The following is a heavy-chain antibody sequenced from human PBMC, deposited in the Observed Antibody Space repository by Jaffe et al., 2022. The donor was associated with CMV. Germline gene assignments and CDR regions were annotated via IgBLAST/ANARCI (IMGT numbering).Heavy chain of an antibody. CDR3: ARGGRDSSGWLPPSNNWFDP. J-gene: IGHJ5*02. V-gene: IGHV4-4*02. CDR2: IYHSGST. Sequence: QVQLQESGPGLVKPSGTLSLTCAVSGGSISSSNWWSWVRQPPGKGLEWIGEIYHSGSTNYNPSLKSRVTISVDKSKNQFSLKLSSVTAADTAVYYCARGGRDSSGWLPPSNNWFDPWGQGTLVTVSS. CDR1: GGSISSSNW. D-gene: IGHD6-19*01.